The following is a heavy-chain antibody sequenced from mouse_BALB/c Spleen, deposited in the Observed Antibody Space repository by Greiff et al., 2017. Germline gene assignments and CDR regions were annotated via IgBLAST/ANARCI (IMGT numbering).Heavy chain of an antibody. J-gene: IGHJ4*01. CDR3: VRIYYGNYYAMDY. Sequence: DVKLVESGGGLVQPKGSLKLSCAASGFTFNTYAMNWVRQAPGKGLEWVARIRSKSNNYATYYADSVKDRFTISRDDSQSMLYLQMNNLKTEDTAMYYCVRIYYGNYYAMDYWGQGTSVTVSS. CDR1: GFTFNTYA. D-gene: IGHD2-1*01. V-gene: IGHV10-1*02. CDR2: IRSKSNNYAT.